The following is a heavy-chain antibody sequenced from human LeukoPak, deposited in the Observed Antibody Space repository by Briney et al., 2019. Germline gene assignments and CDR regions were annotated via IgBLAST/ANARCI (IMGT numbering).Heavy chain of an antibody. CDR3: ARAFYDYFWGSYRY. V-gene: IGHV3-48*01. CDR2: ISRSSTTI. Sequence: GGSLRLSCAASGFTFTYNGMNWVRQAPGKGLEWVSFISRSSTTIYYADSVKGRFTISRDNAKNSLYLQMNSLRAEDTAVYYCARAFYDYFWGSYRYWGQGTLVTVSS. J-gene: IGHJ4*02. CDR1: GFTFTYNG. D-gene: IGHD3-16*02.